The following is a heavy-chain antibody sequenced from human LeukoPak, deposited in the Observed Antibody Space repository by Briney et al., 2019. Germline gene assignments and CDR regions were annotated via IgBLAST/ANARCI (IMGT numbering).Heavy chain of an antibody. Sequence: GGSLRLSCAAFGFTFSNVWMSWVRQAPGKGLEWVGRIKSKTDGGTTDYAAPVKGRFTISRDDSKNTLNLQMNSLKTEDTAVYYCTPSIAVAGSLDYWGQGTLVTVSS. CDR1: GFTFSNVW. CDR2: IKSKTDGGTT. CDR3: TPSIAVAGSLDY. D-gene: IGHD6-19*01. V-gene: IGHV3-15*01. J-gene: IGHJ4*02.